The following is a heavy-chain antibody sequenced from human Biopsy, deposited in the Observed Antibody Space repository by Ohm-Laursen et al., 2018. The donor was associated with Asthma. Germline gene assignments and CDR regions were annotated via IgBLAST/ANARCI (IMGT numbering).Heavy chain of an antibody. CDR2: HDHEEGGT. D-gene: IGHD4-17*01. J-gene: IGHJ4*02. Sequence: SVKVSCKFSGYSLTDLSMHWVRQAPGQGLEWMGGHDHEEGGTVNARRFQGRVTMAEDTSTDTAYMELSSLSSDDTAVYYCASDFPKDYVRYNFQFWGQGTLVTVSS. CDR3: ASDFPKDYVRYNFQF. V-gene: IGHV1-24*01. CDR1: GYSLTDLS.